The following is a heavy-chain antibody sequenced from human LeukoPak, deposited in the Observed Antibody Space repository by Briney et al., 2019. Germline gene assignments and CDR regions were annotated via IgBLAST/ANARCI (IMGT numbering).Heavy chain of an antibody. D-gene: IGHD3-10*01. CDR2: INHSGST. V-gene: IGHV4-34*01. Sequence: PSETLSLTCAVYGGSFSGYYWSWIRQPPGKGLEWIGEINHSGSTNYNPSLKSRVTISVDTSKNQFSLKLSSVTAADTAVYYCATLHYGSGGGYFDSCGQGILVSVSS. J-gene: IGHJ4*02. CDR3: ATLHYGSGGGYFDS. CDR1: GGSFSGYY.